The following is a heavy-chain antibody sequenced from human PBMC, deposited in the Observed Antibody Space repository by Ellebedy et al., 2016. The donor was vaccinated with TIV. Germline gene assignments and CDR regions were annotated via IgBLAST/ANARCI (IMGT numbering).Heavy chain of an antibody. J-gene: IGHJ5*02. Sequence: GASLKISCAASGFTFSSYLMSWVRQAPGKGLEWVANIKQDGSEKYYVDSVKGRFTISRDNAKNSLYLQMNSLRAEDTAVYYCARDQGVSNWFDPWGQGTLVTVSS. CDR2: IKQDGSEK. CDR3: ARDQGVSNWFDP. V-gene: IGHV3-7*01. D-gene: IGHD5/OR15-5a*01. CDR1: GFTFSSYL.